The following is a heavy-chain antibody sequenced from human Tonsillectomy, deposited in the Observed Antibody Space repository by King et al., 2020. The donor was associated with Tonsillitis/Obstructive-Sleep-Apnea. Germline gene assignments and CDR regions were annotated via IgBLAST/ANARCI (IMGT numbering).Heavy chain of an antibody. Sequence: VQLVESGAEVKKPGESLRISCKGSGYSFTSYWISWVRQMPGKGLEWMGRIDPSDSYTNYSPSFQGHVTISADKSISTAYLQWSSLKASDTAMYYCARHIEEYCSSTSCPALAFDIWGQGTMVTVSS. D-gene: IGHD2-2*01. CDR3: ARHIEEYCSSTSCPALAFDI. CDR2: IDPSDSYT. V-gene: IGHV5-10-1*01. CDR1: GYSFTSYW. J-gene: IGHJ3*02.